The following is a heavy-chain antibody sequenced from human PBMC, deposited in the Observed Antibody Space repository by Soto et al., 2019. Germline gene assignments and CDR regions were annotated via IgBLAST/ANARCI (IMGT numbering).Heavy chain of an antibody. CDR2: FDPEDSET. D-gene: IGHD2-2*01. CDR3: ATEYARSVLDF. CDR1: GYTLTELS. V-gene: IGHV1-24*01. J-gene: IGHJ3*01. Sequence: GASVKVSCKVSGYTLTELSIHWVRQAPGKGHEWMGGFDPEDSETIYAQKIQGRVTMTEDTSTDTAYMELSSLSSEDTAVYYCATEYARSVLDFWGNGTLDPVS.